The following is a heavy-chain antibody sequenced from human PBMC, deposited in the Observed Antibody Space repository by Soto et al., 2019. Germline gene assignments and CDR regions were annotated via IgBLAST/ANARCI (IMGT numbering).Heavy chain of an antibody. CDR2: INHSGST. CDR3: ARVWLYYYGSGTPYRMDV. V-gene: IGHV4-34*01. CDR1: GGSFSGYY. Sequence: SETLSLTCAVYGGSFSGYYWSWIRQRPGKGLEWIGEINHSGSTNYNPSLKSRVTISVDTSKNQFSLKLSSVTAADTAVYYCARVWLYYYGSGTPYRMDVWGQGTTVT. D-gene: IGHD3-10*01. J-gene: IGHJ6*02.